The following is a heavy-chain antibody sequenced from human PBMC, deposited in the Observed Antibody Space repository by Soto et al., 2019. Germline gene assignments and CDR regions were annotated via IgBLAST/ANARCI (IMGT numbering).Heavy chain of an antibody. CDR1: GFTFSDHY. J-gene: IGHJ4*02. CDR3: ARDALTGTSNY. CDR2: TRNKANSYTT. Sequence: SLRLSCAASGFTFSDHYMDWVRQAPGKGLEWVGRTRNKANSYTTEYAASVKGRFTISRDDSKNSLYLQMNSLKTEDTAVYYCARDALTGTSNYWGQGTLVTVSS. D-gene: IGHD1-7*01. V-gene: IGHV3-72*01.